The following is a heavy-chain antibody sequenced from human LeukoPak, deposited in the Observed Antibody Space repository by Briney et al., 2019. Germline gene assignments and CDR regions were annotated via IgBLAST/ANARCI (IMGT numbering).Heavy chain of an antibody. J-gene: IGHJ5*02. CDR1: GYTFTSHY. D-gene: IGHD5-12*01. CDR3: ARSRSFSGYGAFGP. V-gene: IGHV1-2*02. CDR2: INPTSGGT. Sequence: ASVKVSCKVSGYTFTSHYLHWVRQAPGQGLEWMGWINPTSGGTNYLQKFQGRVAMTRDTSIGTVYMELSSLTSGDTAVYFCARSRSFSGYGAFGPWGQGTLVTVSS.